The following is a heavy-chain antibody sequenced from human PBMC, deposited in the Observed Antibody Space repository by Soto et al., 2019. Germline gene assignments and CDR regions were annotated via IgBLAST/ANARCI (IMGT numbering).Heavy chain of an antibody. CDR2: INSDGSNT. CDR3: ARGGSLNWYFDL. D-gene: IGHD1-26*01. J-gene: IGHJ2*01. V-gene: IGHV3-74*01. Sequence: EVQLVGSGGGLVQPGGSLRLSCAASGFTFSSYWMHWVRQAPGKGLVWVSRINSDGSNTNYADSVKGRFTISRDNAKNTLYLQMNSLRAEDTAVYYCARGGSLNWYFDLWGRGTLVTVSS. CDR1: GFTFSSYW.